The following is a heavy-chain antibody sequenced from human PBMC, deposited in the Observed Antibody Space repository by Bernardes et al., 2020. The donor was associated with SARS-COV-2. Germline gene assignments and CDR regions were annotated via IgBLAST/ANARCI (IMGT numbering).Heavy chain of an antibody. CDR1: GFRLSQDW. CDR2: INKDGSEN. J-gene: IGHJ6*02. V-gene: IGHV3-7*03. Sequence: SGFRLSQDWMSWVRQVPGKGLEWVAHINKDGSENYYEDSVKGRFTISRDNAKNSLFLQMDSLRAEDTAVYHCARYLSHYGLDVWGQGTTVTVSS. CDR3: ARYLSHYGLDV.